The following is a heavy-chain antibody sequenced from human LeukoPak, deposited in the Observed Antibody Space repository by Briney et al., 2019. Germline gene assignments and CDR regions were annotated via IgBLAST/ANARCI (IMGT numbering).Heavy chain of an antibody. CDR2: ISSSSTTI. Sequence: GGSLRLSCAASGFTFSSHSMNWLLQAPGKGLEWISYISSSSTTIYYADSVKGRFTISRDNAKNSLYLQMNSLRAEDTAVYYCARVGHSYGVDYWGQGILVTVSS. CDR3: ARVGHSYGVDY. J-gene: IGHJ4*02. V-gene: IGHV3-48*04. CDR1: GFTFSSHS. D-gene: IGHD5-18*01.